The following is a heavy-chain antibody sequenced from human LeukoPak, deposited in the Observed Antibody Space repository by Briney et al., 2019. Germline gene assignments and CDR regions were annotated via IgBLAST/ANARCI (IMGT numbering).Heavy chain of an antibody. CDR3: ARGYYYDSSGYYHSKYYFDY. CDR1: GFTVSGNY. CDR2: IYSGGST. D-gene: IGHD3-22*01. J-gene: IGHJ4*02. Sequence: GGSLRLSCAASGFTVSGNYMNWVRQAPGKGLEWVSVIYSGGSTYYADSVKGRFTISRDNSKNTLYLQMNSLKPEDTAVYYCARGYYYDSSGYYHSKYYFDYWGQGTLVIVSS. V-gene: IGHV3-66*02.